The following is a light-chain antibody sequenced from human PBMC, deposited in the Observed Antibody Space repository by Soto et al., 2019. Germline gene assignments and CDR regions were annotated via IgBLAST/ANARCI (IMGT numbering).Light chain of an antibody. CDR3: QQYGSSPMT. CDR2: GAS. J-gene: IGKJ5*01. Sequence: EIVFTQSPVALSLSPGERATLSCRASQSVSSNYLAWYQQKPGQAPRLLIYGASSRATGIPDRFSGSGSGTDFTLTISRLEPEDFAVYYCQQYGSSPMTFGQGTRLEIK. CDR1: QSVSSNY. V-gene: IGKV3-20*01.